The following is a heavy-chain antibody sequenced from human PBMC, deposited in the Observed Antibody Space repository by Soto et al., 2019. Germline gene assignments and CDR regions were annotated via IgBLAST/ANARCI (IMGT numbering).Heavy chain of an antibody. CDR1: GYTFTSYD. D-gene: IGHD3-22*01. CDR3: ARASYYDSSGYYYGGAFDI. Sequence: ASVKVSCKASGYTFTSYDINWVRQATGQGLEWMGWMNPNSGNTGYAQKFQGRVTMTRNTSISTAYMELSSLRSEDTAVYYCARASYYDSSGYYYGGAFDIWGQGTMVTVSS. V-gene: IGHV1-8*01. CDR2: MNPNSGNT. J-gene: IGHJ3*02.